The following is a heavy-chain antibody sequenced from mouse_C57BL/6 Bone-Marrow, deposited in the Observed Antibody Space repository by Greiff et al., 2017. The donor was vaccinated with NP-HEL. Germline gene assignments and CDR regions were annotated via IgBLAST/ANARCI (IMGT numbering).Heavy chain of an antibody. CDR2: IYPRSGNT. V-gene: IGHV1-81*01. CDR3: ERFHYYSRSPYY. J-gene: IGHJ2*01. CDR1: GYTFTSYG. Sequence: QVQLQQSGAELARPGASVKLSCKASGYTFTSYGISWVKQRTGQGLEWIGEIYPRSGNTYYNEKFKGKATLTADKSSSTAYMELRSLTSEDSAVCFCERFHYYSRSPYYWGQGTTLTVAS. D-gene: IGHD1-1*01.